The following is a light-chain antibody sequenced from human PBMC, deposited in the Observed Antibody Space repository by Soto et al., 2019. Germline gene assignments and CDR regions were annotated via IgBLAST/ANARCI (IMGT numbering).Light chain of an antibody. V-gene: IGLV2-14*01. J-gene: IGLJ1*01. CDR1: SSDVGGYNY. Sequence: QSVLTQPASVSGSPGQSITISCTGTSSDVGGYNYVSWYQQHPGKAPKLMICEVSNRPSGVSNRFSGSKSGNTASLTISGLQAEDEADYYCSSYTSSITPYVFGTGTKVTVL. CDR2: EVS. CDR3: SSYTSSITPYV.